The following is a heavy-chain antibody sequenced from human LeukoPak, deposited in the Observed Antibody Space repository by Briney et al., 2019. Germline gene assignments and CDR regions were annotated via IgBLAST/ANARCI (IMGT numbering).Heavy chain of an antibody. Sequence: GRSLRLSCAASGFTFDDYAMHWVRQAPGKGLEWVSGISWNSDRTGYADSEKGRFTISRDNAKNSLYLQMNSLRAEDMAFYYCARSQRKDQLLFGYYFDYWGQGALVAASS. CDR1: GFTFDDYA. CDR2: ISWNSDRT. J-gene: IGHJ4*02. V-gene: IGHV3-9*03. CDR3: ARSQRKDQLLFGYYFDY. D-gene: IGHD2-2*01.